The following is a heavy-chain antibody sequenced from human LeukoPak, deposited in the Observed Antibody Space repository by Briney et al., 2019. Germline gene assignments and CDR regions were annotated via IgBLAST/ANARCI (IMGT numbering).Heavy chain of an antibody. D-gene: IGHD3-9*01. CDR3: ARGGDGDILTGLVFDY. J-gene: IGHJ4*02. V-gene: IGHV1-18*01. CDR1: GYRFTSYG. CDR2: ISAYNGNT. Sequence: ASVKVSCKASGYRFTSYGISWVRQAPGQGLEWMGCISAYNGNTNYAQKLQGRVTMTTDTSTSTAYMELRSLRSDDTAVYYCARGGDGDILTGLVFDYWGQGTLVTVSS.